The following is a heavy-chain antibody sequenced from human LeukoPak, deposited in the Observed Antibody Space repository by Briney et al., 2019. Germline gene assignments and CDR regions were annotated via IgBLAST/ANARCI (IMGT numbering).Heavy chain of an antibody. CDR1: GGSIRSGGYY. CDR3: ARARTTVTTADAFDI. D-gene: IGHD4-17*01. J-gene: IGHJ3*02. Sequence: SETLSLTCTVSGGSIRSGGYYWSWIRQHPGKGLEWIGYIYYSGSTYYNPSLKSRVTISVDTSKNQFSLKLSSVTAADTSAYYCARARTTVTTADAFDIWGQGTMVTVSS. CDR2: IYYSGST. V-gene: IGHV4-31*03.